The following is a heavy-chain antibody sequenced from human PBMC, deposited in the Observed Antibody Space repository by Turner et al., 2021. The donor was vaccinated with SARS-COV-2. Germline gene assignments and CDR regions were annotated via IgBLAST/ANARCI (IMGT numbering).Heavy chain of an antibody. Sequence: EVHLVESGGGLVQPGGSLRLSCVASGLTFSTYSMNWVRQDPGKGLEWVSYIDSSSSTIYYADSVKGRFTISRDNAKNSLYLQMNSLRADDTAVYYCASPFDYWGQGTLVTVSS. CDR2: IDSSSSTI. CDR3: ASPFDY. J-gene: IGHJ4*02. V-gene: IGHV3-48*01. CDR1: GLTFSTYS.